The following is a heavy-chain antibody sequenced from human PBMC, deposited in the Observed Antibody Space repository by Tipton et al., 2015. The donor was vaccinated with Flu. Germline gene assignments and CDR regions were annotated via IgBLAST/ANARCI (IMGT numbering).Heavy chain of an antibody. J-gene: IGHJ4*02. CDR1: GFTFSSYA. Sequence: SLRLSCAASGFTFSSYAMSWVRQAPGKGLEWVSAISGSGGSTYYADSVKGRFTISRDNSKNTLYLQMNSLRAEDTAVYYCAKDREIVVVPAAPFDYWGQGTLVTVSS. CDR2: ISGSGGST. D-gene: IGHD2-2*01. CDR3: AKDREIVVVPAAPFDY. V-gene: IGHV3-23*01.